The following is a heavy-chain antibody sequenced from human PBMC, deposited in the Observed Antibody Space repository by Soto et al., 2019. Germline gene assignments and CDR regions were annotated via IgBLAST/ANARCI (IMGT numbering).Heavy chain of an antibody. Sequence: QVQLVESGGGVVQPGRSLRLSCAASGFTFSSYGMHWVRQAPGKGLEWVAVISYDGSNKYYADSVKGRFTISRDNSKNTRYLQMNSLRAEDTAVYYCAKDGYSGYDYAFDIWGQGSMVTVSS. CDR2: ISYDGSNK. D-gene: IGHD5-12*01. CDR1: GFTFSSYG. J-gene: IGHJ3*02. V-gene: IGHV3-30*18. CDR3: AKDGYSGYDYAFDI.